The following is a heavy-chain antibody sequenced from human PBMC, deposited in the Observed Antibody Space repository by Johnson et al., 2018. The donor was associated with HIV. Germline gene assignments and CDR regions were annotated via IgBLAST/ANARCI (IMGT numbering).Heavy chain of an antibody. CDR3: AKESAFDI. CDR2: INWHGGST. J-gene: IGHJ3*02. CDR1: GFTFDDYG. Sequence: MQLVESGGGVVQPGRSLRLSCAASGFTFDDYGMNWVRQAPGKGLEWVSGINWHGGSTGYADSVKGRFTISRDSSKNTLYLQMNSLRAEDTAVYYCAKESAFDIWGQGTMVTVSS. V-gene: IGHV3-20*04.